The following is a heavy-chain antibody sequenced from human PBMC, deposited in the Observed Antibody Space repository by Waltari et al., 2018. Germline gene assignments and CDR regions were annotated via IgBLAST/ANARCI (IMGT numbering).Heavy chain of an antibody. D-gene: IGHD2-21*01. CDR2: GSPIFGTA. CDR1: GGTFSSYA. V-gene: IGHV1-69*05. Sequence: QVQLVQSGAEVKKPGSSVKVSCKASGGTFSSYAISWVRQAPGQGLEWMGGGSPIFGTANYAQKCQGRVTITTDESTSTAYMELSSLRSEDTAVYYCAYCGGDCFTWYFDLWGRGTLVTVSS. J-gene: IGHJ2*01. CDR3: AYCGGDCFTWYFDL.